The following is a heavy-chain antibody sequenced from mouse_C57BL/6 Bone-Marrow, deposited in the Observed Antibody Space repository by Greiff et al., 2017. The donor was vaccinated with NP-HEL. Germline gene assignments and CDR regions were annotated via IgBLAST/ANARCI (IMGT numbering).Heavy chain of an antibody. CDR2: IHPNSGST. CDR1: GYTFTSYW. J-gene: IGHJ3*01. Sequence: QVQLKQPGAELVKPGASVKLSCKASGYTFTSYWMHWVKQRPGQGLEWIGMIHPNSGSTNYNEKFKSKATLTEDKSSSTAYMQLSSLTSEDSAVYYCARQRKLRSSFAYWGQGTLVTVSA. CDR3: ARQRKLRSSFAY. V-gene: IGHV1-64*01. D-gene: IGHD1-1*01.